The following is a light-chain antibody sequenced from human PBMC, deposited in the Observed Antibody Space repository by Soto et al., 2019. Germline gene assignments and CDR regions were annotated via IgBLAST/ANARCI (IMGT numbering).Light chain of an antibody. CDR3: QQYETYWA. CDR1: QNIDSW. J-gene: IGKJ1*01. CDR2: KAS. Sequence: DIQMTQSPSTLSASVGDRVAITCRASQNIDSWLAWYQHKPEKAPKLLIYKASTLANGVPSRFSGRGSGTEFTLTISSLQPDDVATYYCQQYETYWAFDQGTKVEI. V-gene: IGKV1-5*03.